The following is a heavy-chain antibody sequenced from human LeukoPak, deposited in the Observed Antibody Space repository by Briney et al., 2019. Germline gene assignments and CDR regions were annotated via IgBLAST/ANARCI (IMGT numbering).Heavy chain of an antibody. CDR1: GFTFSSYA. CDR2: ISGSGGNT. V-gene: IGHV3-23*01. D-gene: IGHD4-23*01. J-gene: IGHJ4*02. CDR3: ARSYGGNSWGFVDY. Sequence: PGGSLRLSCAASGFTFSSYAMSWVRQAPGKGLEWVSAISGSGGNTYYADSVKGRFTISRDNSKNTLYLQMNSLRAEDTAVYYCARSYGGNSWGFVDYWGQGTLVTVSS.